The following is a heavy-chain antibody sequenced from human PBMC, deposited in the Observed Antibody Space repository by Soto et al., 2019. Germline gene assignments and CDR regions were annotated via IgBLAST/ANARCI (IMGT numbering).Heavy chain of an antibody. D-gene: IGHD3-16*01. CDR2: IYPSGTT. V-gene: IGHV4-4*02. Sequence: QVQLQESGPGLVKPSGTLSLTCAVSGGATSSNNWWSWVRQPPGKGLEWIGEIYPSGTTNYNPSLKSRVXIXGXXARNPISRNLRSVTAADTAVYYCARATGQGDAVDYWGQGTLVTVSS. CDR3: ARATGQGDAVDY. J-gene: IGHJ4*02. CDR1: GGATSSNNW.